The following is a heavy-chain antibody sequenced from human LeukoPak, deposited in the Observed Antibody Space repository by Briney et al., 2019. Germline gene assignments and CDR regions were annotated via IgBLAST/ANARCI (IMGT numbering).Heavy chain of an antibody. CDR1: GYTFTGSY. D-gene: IGHD5-18*01. CDR3: ATKKYSWPGKGGDYYYYYMDV. CDR2: INPNSGGT. Sequence: ASVKVSCKASGYTFTGSYMHWVRQAPGQGLEWMGWINPNSGGTNYAQKFQGRVTMTRDTSISTAYMELSRLRSDDTAVYYCATKKYSWPGKGGDYYYYYMDVWGKGTTVTVSS. V-gene: IGHV1-2*02. J-gene: IGHJ6*03.